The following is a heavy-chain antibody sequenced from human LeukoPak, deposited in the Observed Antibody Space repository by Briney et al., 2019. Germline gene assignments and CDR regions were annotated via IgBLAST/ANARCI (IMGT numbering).Heavy chain of an antibody. Sequence: ASVKVSCKASGYTFTSYGISWVRQAPGQGLEWMGWISAYNGNTNYAQKLQGRVTMTTDTSTSTAYMELSRLRSDDTAVYYCARDNTQDIVLMVMLDYWGQGTLVTVSS. D-gene: IGHD2-8*01. CDR1: GYTFTSYG. V-gene: IGHV1-18*01. CDR3: ARDNTQDIVLMVMLDY. CDR2: ISAYNGNT. J-gene: IGHJ4*02.